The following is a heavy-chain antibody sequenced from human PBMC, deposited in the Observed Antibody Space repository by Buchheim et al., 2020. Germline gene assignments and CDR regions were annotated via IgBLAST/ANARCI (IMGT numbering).Heavy chain of an antibody. V-gene: IGHV3-74*01. Sequence: EVQLVESGGGLVQPGGSLRLSCAASGFTFSSYWMHWVRQAPGKGLVWVSRINSDGSSTSYADSVKGRFTISRDNAKNTLYLQMNSLRAEDTAVYYCTHSGYDKEFYYYYGMDVWGQGTT. J-gene: IGHJ6*02. CDR1: GFTFSSYW. D-gene: IGHD5-12*01. CDR2: INSDGSST. CDR3: THSGYDKEFYYYYGMDV.